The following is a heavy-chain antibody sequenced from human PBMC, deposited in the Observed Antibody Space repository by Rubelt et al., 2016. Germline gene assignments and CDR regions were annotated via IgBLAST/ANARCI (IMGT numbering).Heavy chain of an antibody. CDR2: IWYDGSNK. V-gene: IGHV3-33*01. J-gene: IGHJ4*02. CDR1: GFTFKNHG. Sequence: GGGVVQPGRSLRLSCAVSGFTFKNHGMHWVRQAPGKGLEWVALIWYDGSNKYYADSVKGRFTISRDNAKNSVSLQMNSLRVEDTAVYYCARGSPGDYWGQGTLVIVSP. CDR3: ARGSPGDY.